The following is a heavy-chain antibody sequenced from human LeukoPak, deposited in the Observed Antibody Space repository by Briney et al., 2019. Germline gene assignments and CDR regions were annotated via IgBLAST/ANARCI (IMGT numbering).Heavy chain of an antibody. D-gene: IGHD2-2*01. CDR1: GFTFSSYA. CDR3: AKDGVVVPAASPFDY. V-gene: IGHV3-23*01. J-gene: IGHJ4*02. CDR2: ISGSGGST. Sequence: GGSLRLSCAASGFTFSSYAMSWVRQAPGKGLEWVSAISGSGGSTYYADSVKSRFTISRDNSKNTLYLQMNSLRAEDTAVYYCAKDGVVVPAASPFDYWGQGTLVTVSS.